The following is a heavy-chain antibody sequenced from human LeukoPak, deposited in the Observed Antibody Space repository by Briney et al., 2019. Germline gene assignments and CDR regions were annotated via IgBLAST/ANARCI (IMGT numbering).Heavy chain of an antibody. CDR3: ARDPRYYFDY. CDR2: IYTSGST. V-gene: IGHV4-61*02. J-gene: IGHJ4*02. Sequence: PSETLSLTCTVSGGSISSGSYYGSWIRQPAGKGLEWIGRIYTSGSTNYNPSLKSRVTISVDTSKNQFSLKLSSVTAADTAVYYCARDPRYYFDYWGQGTLVTVSS. CDR1: GGSISSGSYY.